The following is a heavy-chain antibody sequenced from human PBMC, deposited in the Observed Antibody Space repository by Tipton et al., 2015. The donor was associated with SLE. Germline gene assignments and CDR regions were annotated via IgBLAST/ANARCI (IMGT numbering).Heavy chain of an antibody. CDR1: GRSFIGSY. D-gene: IGHD1-14*01. CDR3: ARARRTTSSHFDY. J-gene: IGHJ4*02. CDR2: IDHSGVT. V-gene: IGHV4-34*01. Sequence: TLSLTCAVYGRSFIGSYWTWIRQPPGKGLEWIGDIDHSGVTHYNPSLKSRVTISRDTSGNQFSLRLTSMTPADTALYYCARARRTTSSHFDYWGQGTLVTVSS.